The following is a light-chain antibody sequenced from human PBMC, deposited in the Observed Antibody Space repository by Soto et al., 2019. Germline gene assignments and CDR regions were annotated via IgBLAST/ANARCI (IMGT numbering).Light chain of an antibody. CDR3: QQYKSYPT. CDR1: QDISNS. V-gene: IGKV1-16*02. J-gene: IGKJ4*01. Sequence: DIQMTQSPSSLSASVGDRVTITCRASQDISNSLAWFQQKPGKAPKSLIYAASSLQSGVPSKFSGSGSGTDFTLPINSLQPEDFATYYCQQYKSYPTFGGGTKVEIK. CDR2: AAS.